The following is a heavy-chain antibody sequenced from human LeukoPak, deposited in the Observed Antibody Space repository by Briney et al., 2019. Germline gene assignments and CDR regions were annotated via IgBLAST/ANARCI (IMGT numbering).Heavy chain of an antibody. CDR1: GYTFNDYR. CDR2: ISAYNRLI. J-gene: IGHJ4*02. V-gene: IGHV1-18*01. Sequence: ASVKVSCKASGYTFNDYRITWLRQAPGQGLEWMGWISAYNRLIQYAQKFQGRVTMTTDTSTDTAYMEMRSLRSDDTAVSYCARDSGSYDFDYWGQGTLVTVSS. CDR3: ARDSGSYDFDY. D-gene: IGHD1-26*01.